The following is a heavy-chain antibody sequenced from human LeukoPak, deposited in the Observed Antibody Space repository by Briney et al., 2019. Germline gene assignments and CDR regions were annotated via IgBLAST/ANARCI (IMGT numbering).Heavy chain of an antibody. Sequence: GGSLRLSCAASGFTFSSYSMNWVRQAPGKGLEWVSSISSSSSYIYYADSVKGRFTISRDNAKNSLYLQMNSLRAEDTAVYYCARDRLYSYGYHNWFDPWGQGTLVTVSS. D-gene: IGHD5-18*01. CDR1: GFTFSSYS. J-gene: IGHJ5*02. CDR3: ARDRLYSYGYHNWFDP. V-gene: IGHV3-21*01. CDR2: ISSSSSYI.